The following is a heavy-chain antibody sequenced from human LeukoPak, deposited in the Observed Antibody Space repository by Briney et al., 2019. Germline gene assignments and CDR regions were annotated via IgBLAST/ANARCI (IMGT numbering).Heavy chain of an antibody. V-gene: IGHV1-18*01. CDR3: ARDLAAQCSSTSCYRDAFDI. Sequence: ASVKVSCKASGYTFTSYDLSWVRQAPGQGLEWMGWISAYNGNTNYAQKLQGRVTMTTDTSTSTAYMELRSLRSDDTAVYYCARDLAAQCSSTSCYRDAFDIWGQGTMVTVSS. J-gene: IGHJ3*02. D-gene: IGHD2-2*01. CDR1: GYTFTSYD. CDR2: ISAYNGNT.